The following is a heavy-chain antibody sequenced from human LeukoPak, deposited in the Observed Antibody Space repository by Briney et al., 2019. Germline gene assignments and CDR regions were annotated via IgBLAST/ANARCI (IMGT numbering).Heavy chain of an antibody. CDR3: AKEEYISSWYPSDY. CDR2: IYSGGST. Sequence: PGGSLSLSCAASGFTVSSNYRSWVRQAPGKGLEWVSVIYSGGSTYYADSVKGRFTISRDNSKNTLYLQMSSLRAEDTAVYYCAKEEYISSWYPSDYWGQGTLVTVSP. V-gene: IGHV3-53*01. CDR1: GFTVSSNY. D-gene: IGHD6-13*01. J-gene: IGHJ4*02.